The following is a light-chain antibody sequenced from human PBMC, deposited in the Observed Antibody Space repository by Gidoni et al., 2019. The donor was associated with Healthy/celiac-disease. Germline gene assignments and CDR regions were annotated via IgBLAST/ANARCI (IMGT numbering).Light chain of an antibody. Sequence: GERATLSCRASQSVSSSYIAWYQQKPGQAPRLLIYGASSRATGIPDRFSGSGSGTDFTLTISRLEPEDFAVYYCQQYGSSPWTFGQGTKVEIK. V-gene: IGKV3-20*01. J-gene: IGKJ1*01. CDR1: QSVSSSY. CDR2: GAS. CDR3: QQYGSSPWT.